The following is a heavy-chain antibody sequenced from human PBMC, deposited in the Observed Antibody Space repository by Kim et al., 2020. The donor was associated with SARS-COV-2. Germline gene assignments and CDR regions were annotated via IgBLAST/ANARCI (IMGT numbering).Heavy chain of an antibody. Sequence: ASVKVSCKTSGYTFTSYYMHWVRQAPGQGLEWMGIINPSGGSTSYAQKFQGRVTMTRDTSTSTVYMELSSLRSEDTAVYYCARDPQDRLRYFDWLGMGYYYYYGMDVWGQGTTVTVSS. J-gene: IGHJ6*02. V-gene: IGHV1-46*01. D-gene: IGHD3-9*01. CDR1: GYTFTSYY. CDR3: ARDPQDRLRYFDWLGMGYYYYYGMDV. CDR2: INPSGGST.